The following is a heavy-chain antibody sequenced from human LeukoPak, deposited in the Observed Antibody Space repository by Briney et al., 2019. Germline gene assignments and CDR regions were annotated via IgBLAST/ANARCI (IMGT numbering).Heavy chain of an antibody. Sequence: SETLSLTCAVSGVSISRGGYAWNWIRQPPGKGLEWIAYIYHSGSTYYNPSLKSRVTISVDTSKNQFSLKLSSVTAADTAVYYCARDTRDPIRGRLGIDYWGQGTLVTVSS. CDR1: GVSISRGGYA. J-gene: IGHJ4*02. CDR2: IYHSGST. V-gene: IGHV4-30-2*01. D-gene: IGHD6-19*01. CDR3: ARDTRDPIRGRLGIDY.